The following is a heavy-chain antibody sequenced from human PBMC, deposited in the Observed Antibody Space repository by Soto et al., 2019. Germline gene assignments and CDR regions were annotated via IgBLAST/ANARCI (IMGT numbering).Heavy chain of an antibody. J-gene: IGHJ3*02. CDR2: ISSSSSYI. V-gene: IGHV3-21*01. Sequence: GGSLRLSCAASGFTFSSYSMNCVRHSPGKWLEWVSSISSSSSYIYYADSVKGRFTISRDNAKNSLYLQMNSLRAEDTAVYYCARDQYYYDSSGYQDAFHIGGQGTWVT. D-gene: IGHD3-22*01. CDR1: GFTFSSYS. CDR3: ARDQYYYDSSGYQDAFHI.